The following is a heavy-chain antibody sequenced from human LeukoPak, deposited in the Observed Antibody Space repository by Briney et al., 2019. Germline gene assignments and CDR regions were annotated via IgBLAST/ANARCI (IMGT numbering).Heavy chain of an antibody. CDR3: TTDPRD. CDR2: IKSKRDGGAR. Sequence: GGSLRLSCATSGFGFREKWMSWVRQAPGKGLEWLGRIKSKRDGGARDYAPHVRGRFTISRDDSENTLYLVITGLKTEDTGVYYCTTDPRDWGQGTAVIV. CDR1: GFGFREKW. J-gene: IGHJ4*02. V-gene: IGHV3-15*01.